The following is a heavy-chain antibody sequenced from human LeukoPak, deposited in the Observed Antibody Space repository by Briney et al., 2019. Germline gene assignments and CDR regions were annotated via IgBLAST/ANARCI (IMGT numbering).Heavy chain of an antibody. CDR2: IYYSGST. J-gene: IGHJ4*02. CDR1: GGSISRYY. D-gene: IGHD5-18*01. Sequence: PSETLSLTCTVSGGSISRYYWSWIRQSPGKGLEWIGYIYYSGSTNYNPSLKSQVTISVDTSKNQFSLKLSSVTAADTAVYYCARDHSYDQYYFDYWGQGTLVTVSS. V-gene: IGHV4-59*08. CDR3: ARDHSYDQYYFDY.